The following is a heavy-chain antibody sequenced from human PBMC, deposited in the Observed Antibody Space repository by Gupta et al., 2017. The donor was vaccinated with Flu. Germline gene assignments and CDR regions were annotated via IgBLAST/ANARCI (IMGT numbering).Heavy chain of an antibody. CDR3: ARHPELNY. Sequence: QLQLQESGPGLVKPSETLSLPCTVSGGSISSGNYYWGWIRQPPGKGLEWIGSISYSGSTYYNPSLKSRVTVSVDTSKNQFSLKLSSVTAADTSVYFCARHPELNYWGQGTLVTVSS. V-gene: IGHV4-39*01. CDR2: ISYSGST. J-gene: IGHJ4*02. CDR1: GGSISSGNYY. D-gene: IGHD5-24*01.